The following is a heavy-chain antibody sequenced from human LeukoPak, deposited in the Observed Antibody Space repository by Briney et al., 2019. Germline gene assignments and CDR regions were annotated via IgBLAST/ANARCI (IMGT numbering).Heavy chain of an antibody. CDR3: ARDGASVGYSSGWYVGDFDY. D-gene: IGHD6-19*01. J-gene: IGHJ4*02. Sequence: GRSLRLSCVASGFTFSSYAMHWVRQAPGKGLEWVAVISYDGSNKYYADSVKGRFTISRDNSKNTLYLQMNSLRAEDTAVYYCARDGASVGYSSGWYVGDFDYWGQGTLVTVSS. V-gene: IGHV3-30*04. CDR2: ISYDGSNK. CDR1: GFTFSSYA.